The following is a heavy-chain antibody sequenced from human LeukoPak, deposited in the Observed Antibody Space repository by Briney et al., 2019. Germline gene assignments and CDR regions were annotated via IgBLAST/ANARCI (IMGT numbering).Heavy chain of an antibody. D-gene: IGHD3-3*01. J-gene: IGHJ4*02. CDR1: GFTFSSYA. CDR3: AIQILTITIFGVVTDY. CDR2: ISYDGSNK. Sequence: PGGSLRLSCAASGFTFSSYAMHWVRQAPGKGLEWVAVISYDGSNKYYADSVKGRFTISRDNSKNTLYLQMNSLRAEDTAVYYCAIQILTITIFGVVTDYWGQGTLVTVSS. V-gene: IGHV3-30*01.